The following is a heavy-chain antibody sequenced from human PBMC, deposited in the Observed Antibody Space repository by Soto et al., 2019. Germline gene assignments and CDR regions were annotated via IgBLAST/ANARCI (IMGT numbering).Heavy chain of an antibody. CDR2: IIPILGIA. D-gene: IGHD3-22*01. J-gene: IGHJ4*02. Sequence: QVQLVQSGAEVKKPGSSVKVSCKASGGTFSSYTISWVRQAPGQGLEWMGRIIPILGIANYAQKFQGRVTITADKPTSTAYMELSSLRSEDTAVYYCATPPYYDSSGARDYWGQGTLVTVSS. CDR1: GGTFSSYT. CDR3: ATPPYYDSSGARDY. V-gene: IGHV1-69*02.